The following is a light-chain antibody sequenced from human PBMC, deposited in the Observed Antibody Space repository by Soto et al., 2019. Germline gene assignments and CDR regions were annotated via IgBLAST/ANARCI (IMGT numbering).Light chain of an antibody. J-gene: IGKJ5*01. CDR2: TAS. CDR3: QKYNSAPSIT. Sequence: DIQMTQSPSSLSASVGDRVTITCRARQGINNYLAWYQHKPGKGPKLLIYTASTLQSGVPSRFSGSGSGTYFTLTISSLQPEDVATYYCQKYNSAPSITFGQGTRLEIK. V-gene: IGKV1-27*01. CDR1: QGINNY.